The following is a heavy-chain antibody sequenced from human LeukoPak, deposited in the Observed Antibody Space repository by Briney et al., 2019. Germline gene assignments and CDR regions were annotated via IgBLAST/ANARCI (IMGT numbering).Heavy chain of an antibody. CDR2: IYYSGST. D-gene: IGHD6-13*01. CDR3: AREVRSSSWYDWFDP. V-gene: IGHV4-30-4*08. CDR1: GGSISSGDYY. J-gene: IGHJ5*02. Sequence: PPETLSLTCTVSGGSISSGDYYWSWIRQPPGKGLEWIGYIYYSGSTYYNPSLKSRVTISVDTSKNQFSLKLSSVTAADTAVYYCAREVRSSSWYDWFDPWGQGTLVTVSS.